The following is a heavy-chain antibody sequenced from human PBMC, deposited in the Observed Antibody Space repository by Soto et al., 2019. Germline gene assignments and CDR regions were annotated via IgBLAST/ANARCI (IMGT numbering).Heavy chain of an antibody. CDR1: GFTVSYTG. CDR2: ISHDGSNT. V-gene: IGHV3-30*18. CDR3: AKDWGSSGWFNWFDP. Sequence: QVQLVESGGGVVQPGRSLRLSCVASGFTVSYTGMHWVRQAPGKGLEWVAMISHDGSNTYYGDSVKGRFTISRDNSWNTLYLQRDSLRPDDTSVYYCAKDWGSSGWFNWFDPWGQGTLVTVSS. J-gene: IGHJ5*02. D-gene: IGHD6-19*01.